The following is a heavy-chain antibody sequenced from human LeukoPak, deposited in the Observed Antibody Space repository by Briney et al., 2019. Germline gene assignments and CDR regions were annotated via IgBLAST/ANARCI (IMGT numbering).Heavy chain of an antibody. CDR3: ARVKDYYDGSVYYFLDY. J-gene: IGHJ4*02. D-gene: IGHD3-22*01. CDR2: TYYRSKWYY. V-gene: IGHV6-1*01. Sequence: SQTLSLTCAISGDSVSSNTAAWSWIRQSPSRGLEWLGRTYYRSKWYYQYAVSVRSRITISPDTSKNQFSLQLNSVTSEDTAVYFCARVKDYYDGSVYYFLDYWGQGTPVTVSS. CDR1: GDSVSSNTAA.